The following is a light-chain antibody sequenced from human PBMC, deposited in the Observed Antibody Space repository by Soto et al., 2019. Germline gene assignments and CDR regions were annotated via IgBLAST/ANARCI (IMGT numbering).Light chain of an antibody. J-gene: IGKJ4*01. CDR3: QQSHSIPLT. CDR2: AAS. Sequence: DIQMTQSPSSLSASVGDRVTITCRASQSISSYLNWYQQKPGKAPELLIYAASSLQSGLPSRISGSGSGTDFTLTISSLQPEDFATYYCQQSHSIPLTVGGGTKVDSK. CDR1: QSISSY. V-gene: IGKV1-39*01.